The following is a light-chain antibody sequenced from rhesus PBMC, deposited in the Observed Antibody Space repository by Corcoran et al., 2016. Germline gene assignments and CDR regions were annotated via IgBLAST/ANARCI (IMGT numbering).Light chain of an antibody. V-gene: IGKV3-42*01. CDR2: GAS. Sequence: EIVMTQSPATLSLSPGERATLSCRASQRVSSSLAWSQQKPGQAPKLLCHGASSWAPGVPNRFSGSGSRTEFTLPISSLGPEDVGVYYCRQDYSWPLTFGGGAKVELK. CDR3: RQDYSWPLT. CDR1: QRVSSS. J-gene: IGKJ4*01.